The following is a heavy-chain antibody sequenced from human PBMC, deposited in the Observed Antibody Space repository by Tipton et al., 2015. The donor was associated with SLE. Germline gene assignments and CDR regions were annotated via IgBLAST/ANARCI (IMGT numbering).Heavy chain of an antibody. CDR2: IYTTGSA. J-gene: IGHJ2*01. CDR3: ARRGVGATYWYFDL. Sequence: LRLSCTVSGGSISSGSYYWSWIRQPAGKGLEWIGRIYTTGSANYNPSLKSRVTISVDTSKNQFSLKLSSVTAADTAVYYCARRGVGATYWYFDLWGRGTLVTVSS. D-gene: IGHD1-26*01. CDR1: GGSISSGSYY. V-gene: IGHV4-61*02.